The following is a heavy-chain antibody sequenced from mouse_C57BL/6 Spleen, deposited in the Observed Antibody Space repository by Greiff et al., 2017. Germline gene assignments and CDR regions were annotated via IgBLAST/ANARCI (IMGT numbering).Heavy chain of an antibody. CDR1: GFSFNTYA. D-gene: IGHD2-4*01. Sequence: EVMLVESGGGLVQPKGSLKLSCAASGFSFNTYAMNWVRQAPGKGLEWVARIRSKSNNYATYYADSVKDRFTISRDDSESMLYLQMNNLKTEDTAMYYCVRPNIYYDYDEGFAYWGQGILVTVSA. CDR3: VRPNIYYDYDEGFAY. J-gene: IGHJ3*01. V-gene: IGHV10-1*01. CDR2: IRSKSNNYAT.